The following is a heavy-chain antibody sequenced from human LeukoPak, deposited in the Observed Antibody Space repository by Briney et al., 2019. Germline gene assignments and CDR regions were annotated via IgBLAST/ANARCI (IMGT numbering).Heavy chain of an antibody. Sequence: KPSETLSLTCAVYGGSFSGYYWSWIRQPPGKGLEWIGEINHSGSTNYNPSLKSRVTISVDTSKNQFSLKLSSVTAADTAVYYCARHDPSIAAAGNWYFDLWGRGTLVTVSS. J-gene: IGHJ2*01. CDR1: GGSFSGYY. D-gene: IGHD6-13*01. CDR3: ARHDPSIAAAGNWYFDL. V-gene: IGHV4-34*01. CDR2: INHSGST.